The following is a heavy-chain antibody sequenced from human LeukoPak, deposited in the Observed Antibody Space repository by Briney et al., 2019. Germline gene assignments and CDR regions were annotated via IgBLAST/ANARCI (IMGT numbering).Heavy chain of an antibody. CDR3: ASFYQAYYFDY. J-gene: IGHJ4*02. D-gene: IGHD2-21*01. V-gene: IGHV4-30-4*01. CDR1: GGSISSGDYY. Sequence: SETLSLTCTVSGGSISSGDYYWGWIRQPPGKGLEWIGYIYYSGSTFYNPSLKSRVTISVDTSKNQFSLRLTSVTAADTAVYYCASFYQAYYFDYWGQGTLVTVSS. CDR2: IYYSGST.